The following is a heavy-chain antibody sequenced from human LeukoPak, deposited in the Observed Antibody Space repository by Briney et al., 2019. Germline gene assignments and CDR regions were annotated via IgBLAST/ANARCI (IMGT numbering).Heavy chain of an antibody. V-gene: IGHV4-39*01. CDR1: GGSISSSSYY. D-gene: IGHD1-14*01. Sequence: SETLSLTCTVSGGSISSSSYYWGWIRQPPWKGLEWIGSIYYSASTYYNPSIKSRVTISVDKYKNQLTLKLSSVTAADTAVYYCARSFYVEPNDAFDIWGQGTMVTVSS. CDR3: ARSFYVEPNDAFDI. J-gene: IGHJ3*02. CDR2: IYYSAST.